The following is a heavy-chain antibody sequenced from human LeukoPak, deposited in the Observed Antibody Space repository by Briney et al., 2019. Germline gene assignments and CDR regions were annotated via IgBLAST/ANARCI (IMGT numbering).Heavy chain of an antibody. D-gene: IGHD1-7*01. CDR3: ASGRELELPWQ. CDR2: INHAGST. V-gene: IGHV4-34*01. CDR1: GDSSNIYY. J-gene: IGHJ4*01. Sequence: SETLSLTCAVYGDSSNIYYWSWIRQSPGKGLEWIAEINHAGSTDYNPSLKSRVTISVDTSKSQFSLKLASVTAADTAVYYCASGRELELPWQWGHGTLVTVSS.